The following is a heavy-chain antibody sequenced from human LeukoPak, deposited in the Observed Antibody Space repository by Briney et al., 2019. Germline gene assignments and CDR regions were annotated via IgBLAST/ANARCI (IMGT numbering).Heavy chain of an antibody. CDR3: ARGDSSGWYRPYRYYYYYMDV. Sequence: SETLSLTCTVSGGSIPISTYYWGWVRQPPGKGLEWIGSIYYSGTTKYNPSLKSRVTISVDTSKNQFSLKLSSVTAADTAVYYCARGDSSGWYRPYRYYYYYMDVWGKGTTVTVSS. V-gene: IGHV4-39*07. D-gene: IGHD6-19*01. CDR2: IYYSGTT. J-gene: IGHJ6*03. CDR1: GGSIPISTYY.